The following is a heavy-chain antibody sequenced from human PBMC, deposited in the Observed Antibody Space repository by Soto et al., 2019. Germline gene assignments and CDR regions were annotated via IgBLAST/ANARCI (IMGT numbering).Heavy chain of an antibody. CDR3: TSPPQPFYYDNSRYYYVDY. CDR2: IRSKAYGGAT. D-gene: IGHD3-22*01. Sequence: HPGGSLRLSCTASGFTFGDYAMSWFRQAPGKGLEWVGFIRSKAYGGATEYAASVKGRFTISRDDSKSIAYLQMNSLKTEDTAGYYCTSPPQPFYYDNSRYYYVDYWGQGTPVTVSS. V-gene: IGHV3-49*03. J-gene: IGHJ4*02. CDR1: GFTFGDYA.